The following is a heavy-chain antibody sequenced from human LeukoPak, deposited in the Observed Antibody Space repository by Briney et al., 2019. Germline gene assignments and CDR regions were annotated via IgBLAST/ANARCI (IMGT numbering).Heavy chain of an antibody. V-gene: IGHV3-23*01. CDR1: GYTFSSYA. CDR3: AKVGHSSSLDY. Sequence: GGTLRLSCAASGYTFSSYAMSWVRQAPGKGLEWVSAISGSGGSTYYADSVKGRFTISRDNSKNTLYLQMNSLRAEDTAVYYCAKVGHSSSLDYWGQGTLVTVSS. D-gene: IGHD6-13*01. CDR2: ISGSGGST. J-gene: IGHJ4*02.